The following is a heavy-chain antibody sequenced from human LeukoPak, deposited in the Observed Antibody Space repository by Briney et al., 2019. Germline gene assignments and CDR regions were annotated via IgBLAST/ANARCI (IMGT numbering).Heavy chain of an antibody. CDR2: IYYSGST. J-gene: IGHJ5*02. Sequence: SQTLSLTCTVSGGSISSGGYYWSWIRQPPGKGLEWIGYIYYSGSTNYNPSLKSRVTISVDTSKNQFSLKLSSVTAADTAVYYCAREMAAAGLFDPWGQGTLVTVSS. CDR3: AREMAAAGLFDP. V-gene: IGHV4-61*08. CDR1: GGSISSGGYY. D-gene: IGHD6-13*01.